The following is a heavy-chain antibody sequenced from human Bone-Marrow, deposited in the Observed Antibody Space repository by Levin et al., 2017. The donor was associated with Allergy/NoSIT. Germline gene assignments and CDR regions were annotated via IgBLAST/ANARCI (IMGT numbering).Heavy chain of an antibody. CDR2: ISYTGYT. CDR3: ARHMGAYAQREFDF. CDR1: GGSINNNY. D-gene: IGHD3-16*01. J-gene: IGHJ4*02. Sequence: TASETLSLTCTVSGGSINNNYWSWIRQTPEKGLEWIGYISYTGYTIYTPSLEGRVTMSVDTSKNQFSLTLSSVTAADTAVYFCARHMGAYAQREFDFWGQGTLVTVSS. V-gene: IGHV4-59*08.